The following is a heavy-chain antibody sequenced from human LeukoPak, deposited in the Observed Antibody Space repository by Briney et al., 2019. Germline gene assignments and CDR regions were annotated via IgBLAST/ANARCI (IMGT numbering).Heavy chain of an antibody. CDR1: GGSISSSSYY. Sequence: PSETLSLTCTVSGGSISSSSYYWGWIRQRPGKGLVWIGSIYYSGSTYYNPSLKSRVTISVDTSKNQFSLKLSTVTAADTAVYYCARVSIHGYSDYWGQGTLVTVSS. J-gene: IGHJ4*02. CDR2: IYYSGST. CDR3: ARVSIHGYSDY. V-gene: IGHV4-39*07. D-gene: IGHD2-21*01.